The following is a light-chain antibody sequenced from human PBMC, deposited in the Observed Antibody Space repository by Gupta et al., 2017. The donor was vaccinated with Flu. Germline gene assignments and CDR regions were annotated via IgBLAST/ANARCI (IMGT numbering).Light chain of an antibody. J-gene: IGKJ2*03. CDR3: QQSYSPRS. CDR2: GAS. V-gene: IGKV1-39*01. CDR1: QTIRTY. Sequence: DIQMTQSPSSLSASVGDRVTITCRASQTIRTYLNWYQQKPGNAPKLLIYGASSLQSGVPSRFSGSGSGTDFTLTVSNLQPEDFATYYCQQSYSPRSFGQGTKLEIK.